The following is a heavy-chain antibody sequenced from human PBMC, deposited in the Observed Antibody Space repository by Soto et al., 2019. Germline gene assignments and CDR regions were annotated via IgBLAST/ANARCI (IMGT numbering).Heavy chain of an antibody. CDR2: INQDGGGT. D-gene: IGHD6-19*01. Sequence: VGSLRLSCVASGFTFSTSFMGWVRQAPGKGLEWVANINQDGGGTYYVDSVEGRFTISRDNAKDSLYLQMNSLRGEYTAVYYCARYFRGSGRYCFDYWGQGTLVTVSS. CDR1: GFTFSTSF. J-gene: IGHJ4*02. CDR3: ARYFRGSGRYCFDY. V-gene: IGHV3-7*03.